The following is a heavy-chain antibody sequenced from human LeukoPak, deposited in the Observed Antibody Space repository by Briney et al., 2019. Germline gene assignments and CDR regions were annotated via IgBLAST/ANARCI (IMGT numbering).Heavy chain of an antibody. D-gene: IGHD2-2*01. V-gene: IGHV3-74*01. J-gene: IGHJ4*02. Sequence: GGSLRLSCAASGFTFGRYWMHWVRQASGKGLEWVSRMNSDGSSISYADSVKGRFTISRDNAKNTLYLQMNSLRVEDTAVYYCARVAGGCSTTSCLFDYWGQGTLVTVSS. CDR3: ARVAGGCSTTSCLFDY. CDR1: GFTFGRYW. CDR2: MNSDGSSI.